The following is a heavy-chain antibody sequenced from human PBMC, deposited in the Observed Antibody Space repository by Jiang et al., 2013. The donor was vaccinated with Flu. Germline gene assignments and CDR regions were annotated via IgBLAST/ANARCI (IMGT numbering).Heavy chain of an antibody. V-gene: IGHV3-33*01. J-gene: IGHJ6*02. CDR1: GFTFSSYG. Sequence: VQLLESGGGVVQPGRSLRLSCAASGFTFSSYGMHWVRQAPGKGLEWVAVIWYDGSNKYYADSVKGRFTISRDNSKNTLYLQMNSLRAEDTAVYYCARDLSTDYGMDVWGQGTTVTVSS. CDR3: ARDLSTDYGMDV. CDR2: IWYDGSNK.